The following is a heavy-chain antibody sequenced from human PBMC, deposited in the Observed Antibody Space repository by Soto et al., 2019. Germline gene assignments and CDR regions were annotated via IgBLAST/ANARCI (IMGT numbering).Heavy chain of an antibody. V-gene: IGHV1-69*12. CDR3: AREVSADGTFRDDVFDI. Sequence: QVQLVQSGAEVKKPGSSVKVSCKASGGTFSNHAINWVRQAPGQGLEWLGRIIPIFTTTDYAQRFQGRVPITADESTITAYMELSSLKHDDTAVYYCAREVSADGTFRDDVFDIWGQGTMVTVSS. J-gene: IGHJ3*02. CDR1: GGTFSNHA. D-gene: IGHD6-13*01. CDR2: IIPIFTTT.